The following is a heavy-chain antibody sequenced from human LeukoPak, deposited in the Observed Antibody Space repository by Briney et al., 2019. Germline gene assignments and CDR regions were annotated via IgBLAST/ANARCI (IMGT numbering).Heavy chain of an antibody. D-gene: IGHD6-19*01. J-gene: IGHJ5*02. CDR2: IYSGGST. CDR1: RLIVSSNY. CDR3: ARDRSWFDP. V-gene: IGHV3-66*01. Sequence: PGGSLRLSCVASRLIVSSNYMTWVRQAPGKGLEWVSVIYSGGSTYYADSVKGRFTISRDNSKNTLYLQMNNLRVEDTAVYYCARDRSWFDPWGQGTPVTVSP.